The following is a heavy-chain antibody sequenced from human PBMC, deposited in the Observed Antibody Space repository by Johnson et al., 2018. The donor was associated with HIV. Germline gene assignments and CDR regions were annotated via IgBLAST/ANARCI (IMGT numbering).Heavy chain of an antibody. V-gene: IGHV3-30*04. Sequence: QVQLVESGGGVVQPGRSLRLSCAASGFTFCSYAIHWVRQAPGKGLEWVALVSFDGINKYYADSVKGRFTISRDNSKNTLYLQMNSLRAEDTAVYYCAKFRNSGGGYYDSSGYYVVDAFDIWGQGTMVTVSS. D-gene: IGHD3-22*01. CDR3: AKFRNSGGGYYDSSGYYVVDAFDI. CDR2: VSFDGINK. CDR1: GFTFCSYA. J-gene: IGHJ3*02.